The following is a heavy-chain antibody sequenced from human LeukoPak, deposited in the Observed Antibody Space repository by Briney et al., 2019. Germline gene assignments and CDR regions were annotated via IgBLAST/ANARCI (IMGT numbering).Heavy chain of an antibody. Sequence: SETLSLTCTVSGGSVSNTDYYWGWIRQPPGKGLEWIGSIYYSGSTYYNPSLNYRVTISVDTTKNQFSLQLSSVTAADTAVYDCARHYYGGNQGKGYWYFDIWGRGTLVTVSS. J-gene: IGHJ2*01. V-gene: IGHV4-39*01. D-gene: IGHD4-23*01. CDR3: ARHYYGGNQGKGYWYFDI. CDR1: GGSVSNTDYY. CDR2: IYYSGST.